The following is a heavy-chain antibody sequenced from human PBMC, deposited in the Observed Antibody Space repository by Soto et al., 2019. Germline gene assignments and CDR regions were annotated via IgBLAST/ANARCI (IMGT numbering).Heavy chain of an antibody. CDR2: IYSRGST. D-gene: IGHD4-17*01. CDR1: GGSISSGDSY. J-gene: IGHJ4*02. V-gene: IGHV4-30-4*01. CDR3: ARRLEPDYGYWHYFDY. Sequence: QVHVQESGPGLAKTSQTLSLTCTVSGGSISSGDSYWSWIRQPPGKGLEWIGYIYSRGSTYYNPSLRSRFTMSIDTSKNQFSLRLSSVTAADTAVSYCARRLEPDYGYWHYFDYWGQGTLLTVSS.